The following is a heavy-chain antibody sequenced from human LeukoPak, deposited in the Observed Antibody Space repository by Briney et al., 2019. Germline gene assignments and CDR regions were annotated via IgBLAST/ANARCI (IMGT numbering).Heavy chain of an antibody. CDR2: IYHSGST. CDR3: ARDSGNYYDSSGYPEI. J-gene: IGHJ4*02. CDR1: GGSLNNYY. Sequence: PSETLSLTCTVSGGSLNNYYWSWIRQPPGKGLEWIGYIYHSGSTYYNPSLKSRVTISVDRSKNQFSLKLSSVTAADTAVYYCARDSGNYYDSSGYPEIWGQGTLVTVSS. D-gene: IGHD3-22*01. V-gene: IGHV4-30-2*01.